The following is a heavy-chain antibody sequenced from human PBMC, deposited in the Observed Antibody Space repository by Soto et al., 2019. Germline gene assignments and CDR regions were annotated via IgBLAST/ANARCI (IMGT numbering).Heavy chain of an antibody. Sequence: EVQLVESGGGLVQPGGSLRLSCAVSGFTFGSYWMNWVRLIPGKGLEWVAYIKPDGSATYYVDSVKDRFTISRDNAKNSLYLQMNSLRVEDTSVYYCARAGYCGPGCYYYFDYWGQGTLVTVSS. V-gene: IGHV3-7*01. CDR1: GFTFGSYW. J-gene: IGHJ4*02. D-gene: IGHD2-21*02. CDR2: IKPDGSAT. CDR3: ARAGYCGPGCYYYFDY.